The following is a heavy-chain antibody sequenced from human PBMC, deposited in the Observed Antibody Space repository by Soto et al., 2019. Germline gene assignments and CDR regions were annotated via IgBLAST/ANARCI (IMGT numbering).Heavy chain of an antibody. CDR3: ARVSAYCGGDCYFIFDY. CDR1: GYTFTSYA. CDR2: INAGSGNT. V-gene: IGHV1-3*01. J-gene: IGHJ4*02. D-gene: IGHD2-21*02. Sequence: ASVKVSCKASGYTFTSYAMHWVRQAPGQRLEWMGWINAGSGNTKYSQKFQGRVTITRDTSASTAYMELSSLRSEDTAVYYCARVSAYCGGDCYFIFDYWGQGTLVTVSS.